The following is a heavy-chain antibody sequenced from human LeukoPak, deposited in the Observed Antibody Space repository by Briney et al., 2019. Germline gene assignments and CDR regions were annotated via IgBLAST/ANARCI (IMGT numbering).Heavy chain of an antibody. CDR2: ISYDGSNK. Sequence: PGGPLRLSCAASGSTFSIYAMHWVRQAPGKGLEWVAVISYDGSNKYYVDSVKGRFTISRDNSKNTLYLQMNSLRTEDTAVYYCARDGSGRYEYLDYWGQGTLVTLSS. D-gene: IGHD1-26*01. V-gene: IGHV3-30-3*01. CDR3: ARDGSGRYEYLDY. J-gene: IGHJ4*02. CDR1: GSTFSIYA.